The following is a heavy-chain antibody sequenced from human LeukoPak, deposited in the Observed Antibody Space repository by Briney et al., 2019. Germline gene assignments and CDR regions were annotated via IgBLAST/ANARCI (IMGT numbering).Heavy chain of an antibody. CDR3: ARGWGCDS. CDR1: AFTFSTYW. D-gene: IGHD3-16*01. J-gene: IGHJ4*02. Sequence: GGSLGLSCAASAFTFSTYWMSWVRQAPGKGLEWVANIKQDGSERYYVDSVKGRFTISRDNAKNSLYLQMNSLRAEDTATYYCARGWGCDSWGQGTLVTVSS. CDR2: IKQDGSER. V-gene: IGHV3-7*01.